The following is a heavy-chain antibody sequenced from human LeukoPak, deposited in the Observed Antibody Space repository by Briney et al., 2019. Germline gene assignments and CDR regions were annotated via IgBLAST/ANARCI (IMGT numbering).Heavy chain of an antibody. CDR1: GFTFNVFH. CDR3: ARASGGWDLDY. Sequence: GGSLRLSCAASGFTFNVFHMNSVRQAPEKGLEWISSITSSGTYITYADSIQGRFTISRDNAKNSLYLQMNSLRVDDTALYYCARASGGWDLDYWGHGTLVTVSS. V-gene: IGHV3-21*01. J-gene: IGHJ4*01. CDR2: ITSSGTYI. D-gene: IGHD1-26*01.